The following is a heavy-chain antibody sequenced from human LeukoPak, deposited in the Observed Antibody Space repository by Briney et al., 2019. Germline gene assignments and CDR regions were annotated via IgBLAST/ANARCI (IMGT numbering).Heavy chain of an antibody. Sequence: GGSLRLSCAASGFTFSSYAMSWVRQAPGKGLEWVSSISGGGAGTYYADSVRGRFTISRDNSKNTLYLQMDSLRAEDTALYYCAKDFVRYNIQFDYWGQGALVTVSS. D-gene: IGHD1-14*01. J-gene: IGHJ4*02. CDR3: AKDFVRYNIQFDY. CDR1: GFTFSSYA. CDR2: ISGGGAGT. V-gene: IGHV3-23*01.